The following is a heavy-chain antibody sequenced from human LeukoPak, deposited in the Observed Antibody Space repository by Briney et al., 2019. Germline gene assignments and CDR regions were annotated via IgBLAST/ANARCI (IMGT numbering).Heavy chain of an antibody. CDR1: GGTFSSYA. D-gene: IGHD6-13*01. V-gene: IGHV1-69*13. Sequence: SVRVSCKASGGTFSSYAISWVRQAPGQGLEWMGGIIPIFSTTNYAQKFQGRVTITADESTSTAYMELSSLRSEDTAVYYCISWAAAGTGYWGQGTLVTVSS. CDR2: IIPIFSTT. J-gene: IGHJ4*02. CDR3: ISWAAAGTGY.